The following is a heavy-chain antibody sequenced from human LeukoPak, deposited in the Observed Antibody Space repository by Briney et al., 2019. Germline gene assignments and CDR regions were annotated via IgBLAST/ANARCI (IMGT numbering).Heavy chain of an antibody. J-gene: IGHJ3*02. CDR1: GYTFTSYY. CDR3: AREPALVTTGWAGAFDI. V-gene: IGHV1-46*01. D-gene: IGHD4-17*01. CDR2: INPSGGST. Sequence: ASVKVSCKASGYTFTSYYMHRVRQAPGQGLEWMGIINPSGGSTSYAQKFQGRVTMTRDTSTSTVYMELSSLRSEDTAVYYCAREPALVTTGWAGAFDIWGQGTMVTVSS.